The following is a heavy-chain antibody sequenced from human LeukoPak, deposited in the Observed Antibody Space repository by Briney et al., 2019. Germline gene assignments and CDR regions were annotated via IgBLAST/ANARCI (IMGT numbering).Heavy chain of an antibody. V-gene: IGHV3-74*01. Sequence: GGSLRLSCAASGFTFSSYWMHWVRQAPGKGLVWVSRINSDGSTTSYADSVKGRFTISRDNAKNTLYLQMNSLRAEDTAVYFCAVQQYQPSDFQHWGQGTLVTVSS. CDR2: INSDGSTT. CDR1: GFTFSSYW. D-gene: IGHD2-2*01. CDR3: AVQQYQPSDFQH. J-gene: IGHJ1*01.